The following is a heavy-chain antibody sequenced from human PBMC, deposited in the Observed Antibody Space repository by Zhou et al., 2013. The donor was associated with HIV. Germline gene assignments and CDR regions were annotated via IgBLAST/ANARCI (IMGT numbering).Heavy chain of an antibody. J-gene: IGHJ4*02. D-gene: IGHD2-15*01. Sequence: QVQLVQSGAEVKKPGASVRVSCKASGYTFTSYFIHWVRQAPGQGLEWMGIINPSADSTIYAQKFQGRVTMTTDTSTSTAYMELRSLRSDDTAIYYCVTDGFCSGGSCFWSVDQWGQGTLVIVSS. V-gene: IGHV1-46*01. CDR3: VTDGFCSGGSCFWSVDQ. CDR2: INPSADST. CDR1: GYTFTSYF.